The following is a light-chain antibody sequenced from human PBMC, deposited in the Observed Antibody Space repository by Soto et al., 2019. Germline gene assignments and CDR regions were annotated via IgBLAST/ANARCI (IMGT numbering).Light chain of an antibody. CDR3: QQYYSTPRT. J-gene: IGKJ1*01. V-gene: IGKV4-1*01. Sequence: IVMTQSPDSLAVSLGERATINCKSSQSVLYSSNNKNYLAWYQQKPGQPPKLLIFWASSRKSGVPDRFSGSGSGTDFTLTISSLQAEDVAVYYCQQYYSTPRTFGQGTKVEIK. CDR1: QSVLYSSNNKNY. CDR2: WAS.